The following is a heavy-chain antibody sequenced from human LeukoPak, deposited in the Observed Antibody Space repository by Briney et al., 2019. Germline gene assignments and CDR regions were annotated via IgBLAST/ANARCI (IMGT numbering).Heavy chain of an antibody. D-gene: IGHD2-2*01. Sequence: GGSLRLSCVASGFTFSNYAMSWVRQAPGKGLEWVAAICGSGDKTYYADSVKGRFTISRDNAKNSLNLQMNSLRAEDTAVYYCASLTAVVVLPDIVRGDAFDIWGQGTMVTVSS. V-gene: IGHV3-23*01. CDR2: ICGSGDKT. J-gene: IGHJ3*02. CDR1: GFTFSNYA. CDR3: ASLTAVVVLPDIVRGDAFDI.